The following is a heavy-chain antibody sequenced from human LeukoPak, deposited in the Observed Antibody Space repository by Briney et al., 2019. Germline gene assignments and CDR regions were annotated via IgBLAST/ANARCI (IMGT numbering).Heavy chain of an antibody. Sequence: GSLRLSCAASGFTFTNYAMSWVRQAPGKGLEWASAIVGSGGATFYADSVKGRFTISRDNSKNTVFLQMNSLRAEDTAVYYCAKARLSTGWAYNDYWGPGTLVTVYS. CDR2: IVGSGGAT. D-gene: IGHD6-19*01. CDR3: AKARLSTGWAYNDY. V-gene: IGHV3-23*01. J-gene: IGHJ4*02. CDR1: GFTFTNYA.